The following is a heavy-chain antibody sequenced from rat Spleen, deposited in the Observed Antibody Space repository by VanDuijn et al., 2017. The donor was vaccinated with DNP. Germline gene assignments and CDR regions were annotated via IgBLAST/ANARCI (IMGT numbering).Heavy chain of an antibody. D-gene: IGHD4-4*01. CDR1: GFSLTNYH. CDR2: IQSGGNT. Sequence: QVQLKESGPGLVQPSQTLSLTCTVSGFSLTNYHVHWVRQPPGKGLEWMGRIQSGGNTDYNSALKSRLSISRDTSESQVFLTVNSLQTEDTGIYYCNRNDFGQPGVSWGQGVMVTVSS. CDR3: NRNDFGQPGVS. V-gene: IGHV2-27*01. J-gene: IGHJ2*01.